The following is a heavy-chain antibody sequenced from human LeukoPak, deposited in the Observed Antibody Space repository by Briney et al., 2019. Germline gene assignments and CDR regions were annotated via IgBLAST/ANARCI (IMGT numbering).Heavy chain of an antibody. CDR3: ARGDCRGGSCYHGY. J-gene: IGHJ4*02. CDR2: IYYSGST. V-gene: IGHV4-59*01. D-gene: IGHD2-15*01. CDR1: GGSISSYY. Sequence: SETLSLTCTVSGGSISSYYWSWIRQPPGKGLEWIGYIYYSGSTNYNPSLKSRVTISVDTSKNQFSLKLSSVTAADTAVYYCARGDCRGGSCYHGYWGQGTLVTVSS.